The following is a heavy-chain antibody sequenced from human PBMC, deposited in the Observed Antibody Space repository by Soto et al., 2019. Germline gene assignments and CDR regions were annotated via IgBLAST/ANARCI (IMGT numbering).Heavy chain of an antibody. CDR1: CGSIISGGYY. J-gene: IGHJ4*02. CDR2: IYYSGST. V-gene: IGHV4-31*03. D-gene: IGHD5-18*01. CDR3: ARSTGTAMVLGFWDY. Sequence: PSETLSLTCTVSCGSIISGGYYWSWIRQHPGKGLEWIGYIYYSGSTYYNPSLKSRVTISVDTSKNQFSLKLSSVTAADTAVYYCARSTGTAMVLGFWDYWGQGTLVTVSS.